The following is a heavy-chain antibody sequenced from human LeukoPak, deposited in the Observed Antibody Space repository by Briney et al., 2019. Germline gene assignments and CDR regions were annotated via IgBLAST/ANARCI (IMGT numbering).Heavy chain of an antibody. CDR1: GYTLTELS. J-gene: IGHJ3*02. CDR2: FDPEDGET. D-gene: IGHD3-10*01. CDR3: ATGTDYYGSGGIAFDI. V-gene: IGHV1-24*01. Sequence: ASVKVSCKVSGYTLTELSMHWVRQAPGKGLEWMGGFDPEDGETIYAQKFQGRVTMTEDTSTDTAYMELSSLRSEDTAVYYCATGTDYYGSGGIAFDIWGPGTMVTVSS.